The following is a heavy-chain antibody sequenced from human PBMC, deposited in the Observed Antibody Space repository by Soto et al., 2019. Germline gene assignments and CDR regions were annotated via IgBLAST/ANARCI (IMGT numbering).Heavy chain of an antibody. J-gene: IGHJ6*02. CDR3: ARPWGQLSTYYYGMDT. D-gene: IGHD3-16*01. V-gene: IGHV3-30-3*01. CDR2: ISYDGDNK. Sequence: QVQLVESGGGVVQPGRSLTLSCAASGFTFRNYAMHWARQAPGKGLEWVATISYDGDNKYYTDSVKGPFTISRDNSKNTLYLQMNSLRPEDTAVYYCARPWGQLSTYYYGMDTWGQGTTVTVSS. CDR1: GFTFRNYA.